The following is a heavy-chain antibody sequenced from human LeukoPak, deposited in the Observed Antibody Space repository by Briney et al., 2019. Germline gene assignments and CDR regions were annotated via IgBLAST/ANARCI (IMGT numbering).Heavy chain of an antibody. CDR3: ARDRYCTTTRCSDY. D-gene: IGHD2-2*01. J-gene: IGHJ4*02. CDR2: ISYDGGKK. Sequence: GGSLRLSCAASGFTFSDSGMHWVRQAPGKGLEWVAVISYDGGKKYYADSVKGRFTISRDNSKNTLYLEMNSLRAEDTAVYYCARDRYCTTTRCSDYWGQGTLVTVSS. V-gene: IGHV3-30*03. CDR1: GFTFSDSG.